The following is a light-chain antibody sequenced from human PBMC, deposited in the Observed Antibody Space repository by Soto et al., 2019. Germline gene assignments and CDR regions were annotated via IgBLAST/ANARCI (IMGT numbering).Light chain of an antibody. CDR1: QSVLYSSNNKNY. V-gene: IGKV4-1*01. CDR2: WAS. CDR3: QQYYNTPWT. J-gene: IGKJ1*01. Sequence: DIVMTQSPDSLAVSLGERATINCKSSQSVLYSSNNKNYLAWYQQKPGQPPKLLIYWASTRESGVPDRFSGRGSGPDFTLTISNLQAEDVAVYYCQQYYNTPWTFGQGTKVEIK.